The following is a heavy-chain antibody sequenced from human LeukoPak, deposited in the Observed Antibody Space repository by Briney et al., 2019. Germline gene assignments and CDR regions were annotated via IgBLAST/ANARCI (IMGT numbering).Heavy chain of an antibody. CDR3: AVSVEYLLQNWFDP. CDR1: GYPLTKLS. Sequence: ASVKVSCKVSGYPLTKLSMHWVRQAPDKGFEWMGRFDPENGEILYAQQFQGRVTMTEYPSTDTAFMELSSLRSEDTAVYYCAVSVEYLLQNWFDPWGQGTLVTVSS. CDR2: FDPENGEI. J-gene: IGHJ5*02. V-gene: IGHV1-24*01. D-gene: IGHD2/OR15-2a*01.